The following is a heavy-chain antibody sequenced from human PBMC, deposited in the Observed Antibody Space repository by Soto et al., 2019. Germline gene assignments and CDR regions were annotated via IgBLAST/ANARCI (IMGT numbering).Heavy chain of an antibody. CDR1: SGSISSSNL. CDR3: ARAAYGGDAFDI. CDR2: IYHSGST. V-gene: IGHV4-4*02. D-gene: IGHD4-17*01. Sequence: QVQLQESGPGLVKPSGTLSLTCAVSSGSISSSNLWSWFRQPPGKGLEWIGEIYHSGSTNYNPSLKSRVFISVDKSKNQFALKLSSVTAAATAVYYCARAAYGGDAFDIWGQGTMVTVSS. J-gene: IGHJ3*02.